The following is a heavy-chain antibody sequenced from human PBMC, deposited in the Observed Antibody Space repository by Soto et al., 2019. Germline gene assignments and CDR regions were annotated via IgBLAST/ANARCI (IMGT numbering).Heavy chain of an antibody. J-gene: IGHJ4*02. V-gene: IGHV1-3*01. CDR2: INAGNGNT. CDR3: ARGVGNSAPDY. CDR1: WYTFTRYS. Sequence: GAPGEVSCKASWYTFTRYSMALVGQAPGQRLEWMGWINAGNGNTKYSQKFQGRVTITRDTSASTAYMELSSLRSEDTAVYYCARGVGNSAPDYWGQGTLVTVSS. D-gene: IGHD1-7*01.